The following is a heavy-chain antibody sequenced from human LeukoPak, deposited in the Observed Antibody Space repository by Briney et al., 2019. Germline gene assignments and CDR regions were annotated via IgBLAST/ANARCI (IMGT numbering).Heavy chain of an antibody. Sequence: KPSETLSLTCSVSGGSICSYYWSWIRQPPGKGLEWIGYIYYSGSTNYNPSLKSRVTISVDTSKNQFSLRLSSVTAADTAVYYCARDGGYCSGGSCPSFDYWGQGTLVTVSS. D-gene: IGHD2-15*01. V-gene: IGHV4-59*12. J-gene: IGHJ4*02. CDR2: IYYSGST. CDR3: ARDGGYCSGGSCPSFDY. CDR1: GGSICSYY.